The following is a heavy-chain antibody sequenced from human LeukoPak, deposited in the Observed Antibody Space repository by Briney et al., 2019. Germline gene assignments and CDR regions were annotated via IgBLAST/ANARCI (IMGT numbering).Heavy chain of an antibody. CDR2: INHSGRT. J-gene: IGHJ4*02. CDR3: ARALRGYSGYDQFDY. D-gene: IGHD5-12*01. Sequence: MASETLSLTCAVYGGSFSGYYWSWIRQPPGKGLEWIGEINHSGRTNDNPSLKSRVTISVDTSKNQFSLKLSSVTAADTAVYYCARALRGYSGYDQFDYWGQGTLVTVSS. V-gene: IGHV4-34*01. CDR1: GGSFSGYY.